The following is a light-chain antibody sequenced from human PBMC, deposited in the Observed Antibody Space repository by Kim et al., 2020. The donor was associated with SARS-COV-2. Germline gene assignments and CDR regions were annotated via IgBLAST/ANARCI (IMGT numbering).Light chain of an antibody. J-gene: IGLJ1*01. Sequence: QSVLTQPPSASGSPGQSVTISCTGTSSDVGGYNFVSWYQQHPGKAPKLMIYDVSNRPSGVPDRFSGSKSGNTASLTVSGLQAEDEADYYCSSYAAISNFVFGTGTKVTV. CDR2: DVS. V-gene: IGLV2-8*01. CDR1: SSDVGGYNF. CDR3: SSYAAISNFV.